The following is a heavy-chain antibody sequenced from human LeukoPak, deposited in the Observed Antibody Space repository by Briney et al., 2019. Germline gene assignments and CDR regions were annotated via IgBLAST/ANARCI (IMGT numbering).Heavy chain of an antibody. CDR2: INHSGST. J-gene: IGHJ4*02. CDR3: ASSPLRYCSSTSCHGRLDY. CDR1: GGSFIGYY. V-gene: IGHV4-34*01. D-gene: IGHD2-2*01. Sequence: SETLSLTCAVYGGSFIGYYWSWIRQPPGKGLEWIGEINHSGSTNYNPSLKRRVTISVDTSKNQFSLKLSSVTAADTAVHYCASSPLRYCSSTSCHGRLDYWGQGTLVTVSS.